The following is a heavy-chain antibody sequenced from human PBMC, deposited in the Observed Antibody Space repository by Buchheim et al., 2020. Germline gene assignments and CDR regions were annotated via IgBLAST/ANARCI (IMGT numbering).Heavy chain of an antibody. D-gene: IGHD3-3*01. CDR2: IYYSGST. J-gene: IGHJ6*02. CDR3: ARGGSEYYDFWSGYRHYGMDV. V-gene: IGHV4-31*03. Sequence: QVQLQESGPGLVKPSQTLSLTCTVSGGSISSGDYYWSWIRQHPGKGLEWIGYIYYSGSTYYNPSLKSRVTISVDTSTNPFSLKLSSVTAADTAVYYCARGGSEYYDFWSGYRHYGMDVWGQGTT. CDR1: GGSISSGDYY.